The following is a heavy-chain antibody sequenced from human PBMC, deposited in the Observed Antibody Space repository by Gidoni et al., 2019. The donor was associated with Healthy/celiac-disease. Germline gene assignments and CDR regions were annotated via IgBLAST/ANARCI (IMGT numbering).Heavy chain of an antibody. Sequence: EVQLVESGGGLVQPGGSLRLSCAASGCPVSSNDMSWVRQAPGKGLEWVSVIYSGGSTYYADSVKGRFTISRDNSKNTLYLQMNSLRAEDTAVYYCARDQRVRLYWYFDLWGRGTLVTVSS. D-gene: IGHD2-2*01. J-gene: IGHJ2*01. V-gene: IGHV3-66*01. CDR2: IYSGGST. CDR3: ARDQRVRLYWYFDL. CDR1: GCPVSSND.